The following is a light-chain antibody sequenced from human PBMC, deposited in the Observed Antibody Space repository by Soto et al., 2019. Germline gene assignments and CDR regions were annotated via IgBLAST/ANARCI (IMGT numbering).Light chain of an antibody. CDR2: GAS. V-gene: IGKV3-15*01. CDR1: QSVDIN. Sequence: IVLTQSPGTLSVSPGDSVTLPCRPSQSVDINLAWYQQRTGQAPRLLVYGASTKATDMPGRFFGRGSGTEFSLTINNLQSEDFAVYYCQQYNNWPPFTFGPGTKGDI. J-gene: IGKJ3*01. CDR3: QQYNNWPPFT.